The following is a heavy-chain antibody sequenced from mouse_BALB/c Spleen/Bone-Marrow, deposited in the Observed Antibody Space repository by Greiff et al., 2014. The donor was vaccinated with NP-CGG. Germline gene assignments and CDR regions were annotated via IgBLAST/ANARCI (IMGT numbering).Heavy chain of an antibody. CDR3: AKKDYGSSSFDY. Sequence: EVQLQQSGPELEKPGASVMISCKASGYSFTDSNMNWVKQSNGKNLEWIGNIDPYYGGTSYSQKFKGKATLTVDKSSSTAYMQLRSLTSEDSAVYYCAKKDYGSSSFDYWGQGTTLTVSS. D-gene: IGHD1-1*01. CDR2: IDPYYGGT. V-gene: IGHV1-39*01. J-gene: IGHJ2*01. CDR1: GYSFTDSN.